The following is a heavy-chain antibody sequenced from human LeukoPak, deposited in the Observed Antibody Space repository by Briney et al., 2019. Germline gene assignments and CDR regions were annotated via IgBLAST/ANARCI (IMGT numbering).Heavy chain of an antibody. CDR2: ISAYNGNT. D-gene: IGHD3-16*02. CDR1: GYTFTSYG. J-gene: IGHJ4*02. CDR3: ARVSDYVWGSYLLRYFDY. V-gene: IGHV1-18*04. Sequence: GASVNVSCKASGYTFTSYGIRWVRQAPGQGLEGMGWISAYNGNTNYAQKLQGRVTMTPDTSTSTAYMELRSLRSDDTAVYYCARVSDYVWGSYLLRYFDYWGQGTLVTVSS.